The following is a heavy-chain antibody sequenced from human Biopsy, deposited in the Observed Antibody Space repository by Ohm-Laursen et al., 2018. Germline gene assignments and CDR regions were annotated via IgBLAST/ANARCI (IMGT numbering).Heavy chain of an antibody. CDR3: ARGTGRYYVYGAFDI. CDR2: IYTSGSP. CDR1: GDSINNYY. Sequence: GTLSLTCAVSGDSINNYYWSWIRQPAGKGLEWIGRIYTSGSPNYNLSLESRVTMSVDTSKNQFSLNLRSVTAADTAVYYCARGTGRYYVYGAFDILGQGTVVTVSS. D-gene: IGHD1-26*01. V-gene: IGHV4-4*07. J-gene: IGHJ3*02.